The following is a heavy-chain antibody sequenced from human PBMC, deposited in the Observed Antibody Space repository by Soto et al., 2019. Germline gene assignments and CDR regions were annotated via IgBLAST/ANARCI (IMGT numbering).Heavy chain of an antibody. J-gene: IGHJ4*02. D-gene: IGHD3-3*01. CDR3: AREYYDFWSAYTGVYFDH. CDR2: IGATTGST. Sequence: GGSLRLSCAASGFTYTNYPMSWVRQAPGKGLEWVASIGATTGSTYYADSVKGRFAISRDNSENMLYLHLNSLRAEDTAVYFCAREYYDFWSAYTGVYFDHWGQGTLVTVSS. V-gene: IGHV3-23*01. CDR1: GFTYTNYP.